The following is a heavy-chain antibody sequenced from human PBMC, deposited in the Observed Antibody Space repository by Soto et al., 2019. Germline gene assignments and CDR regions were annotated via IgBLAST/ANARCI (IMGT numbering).Heavy chain of an antibody. CDR1: GGSISSGGYY. J-gene: IGHJ4*02. CDR2: IYYSGST. CDR3: ARVGGAARPIRPY. Sequence: SETLSLTCTVSGGSISSGGYYWSWIRQHPGKGLEWIGYIYYSGSTYYNPSLKSRVTISVDTSKNQFSLKLSSVTAADTAVYYCARVGGAARPIRPYWGQGTLVTVSS. D-gene: IGHD6-6*01. V-gene: IGHV4-31*03.